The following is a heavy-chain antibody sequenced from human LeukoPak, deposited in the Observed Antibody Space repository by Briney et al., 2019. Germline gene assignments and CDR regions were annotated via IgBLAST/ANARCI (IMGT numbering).Heavy chain of an antibody. J-gene: IGHJ6*03. V-gene: IGHV4-59*01. CDR3: ARVGPSIAARRRFGVTLYYMDV. CDR2: IYYSGST. D-gene: IGHD6-6*01. CDR1: GGSISSYY. Sequence: SETLSLACTVSGGSISSYYWSWIRQPPGKGLEWIGYIYYSGSTNYNPSLKSRVTISVDTSKNQFSLKLSSVTAADTAVYYCARVGPSIAARRRFGVTLYYMDVWGKGTTVTVSS.